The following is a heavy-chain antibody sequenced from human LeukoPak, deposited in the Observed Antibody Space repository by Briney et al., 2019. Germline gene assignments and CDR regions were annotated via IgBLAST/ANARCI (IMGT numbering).Heavy chain of an antibody. D-gene: IGHD3-9*01. Sequence: SETLSLTCTVSGGSFSSGSYYWSWLRQPPGTGLEWFGYIYYSGSTNYNPSLKSRVTVSVDTSKNQFSLKLSSVTAADTAVYYCARDRITISPGAFDIWGQGTMVTVSS. J-gene: IGHJ3*02. CDR1: GGSFSSGSYY. CDR2: IYYSGST. CDR3: ARDRITISPGAFDI. V-gene: IGHV4-61*01.